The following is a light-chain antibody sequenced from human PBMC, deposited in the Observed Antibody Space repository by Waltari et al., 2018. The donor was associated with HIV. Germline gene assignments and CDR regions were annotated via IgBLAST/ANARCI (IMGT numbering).Light chain of an antibody. J-gene: IGLJ2*01. CDR2: EGS. CDR1: SSDVGNYNL. CDR3: CSYAGSRTLSVL. V-gene: IGLV2-23*01. Sequence: QSALTQPASVSGSPGQSITISCTGTSSDVGNYNLVSWYQQYPGKAPNLMIYEGSKRPSGVSNRFSGSKSGNTASLTISGLQGEDEADYYCCSYAGSRTLSVLFGGGTKLTVL.